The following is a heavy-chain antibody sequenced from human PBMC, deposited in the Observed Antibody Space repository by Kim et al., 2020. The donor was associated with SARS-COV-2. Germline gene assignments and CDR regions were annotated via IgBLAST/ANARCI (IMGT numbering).Heavy chain of an antibody. CDR3: ARHGKQQLVTFDY. Sequence: SETLSFTCTVSGGSISSSSYYWGWIRQPPGKGLEWIGSIYYSGSTYYNPSLKSRVTISVDTSKNQFSLKLSSVTAADTAVYYCARHGKQQLVTFDYWGQGTLVTVSS. V-gene: IGHV4-39*01. CDR1: GGSISSSSYY. J-gene: IGHJ4*02. CDR2: IYYSGST. D-gene: IGHD6-13*01.